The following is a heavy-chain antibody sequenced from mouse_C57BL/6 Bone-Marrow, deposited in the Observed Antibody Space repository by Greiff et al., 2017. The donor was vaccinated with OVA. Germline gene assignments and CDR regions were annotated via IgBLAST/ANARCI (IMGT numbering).Heavy chain of an antibody. V-gene: IGHV1-9*01. CDR3: ARRQLRLRVPFAY. D-gene: IGHD3-2*02. Sequence: QVQLQQPGAELMKPGASVKLSCKATGYTFTGYWIEWVKQRPGHGLEWIGEILPGNGSTNYNEKFKGKATITADTSSNTAYMHLSSLTTEDSAIYYCARRQLRLRVPFAYWGQGTLVTVSA. CDR2: ILPGNGST. J-gene: IGHJ3*01. CDR1: GYTFTGYW.